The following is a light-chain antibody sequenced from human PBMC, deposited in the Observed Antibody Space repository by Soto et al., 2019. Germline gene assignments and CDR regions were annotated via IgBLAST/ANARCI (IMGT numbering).Light chain of an antibody. CDR2: LNSEGRH. CDR1: SGHSSYA. CDR3: QTWTTGIVV. Sequence: QTVVTQSPSASASLGASVRLTWTLSSGHSSYAISWHQQQTEKGPRYLMKLNSEGRHSKGDGIPDRFSGSSSGAERYLTSSRLQSEDEGDYYCQTWTTGIVVFGGGTKLTV. J-gene: IGLJ2*01. V-gene: IGLV4-69*01.